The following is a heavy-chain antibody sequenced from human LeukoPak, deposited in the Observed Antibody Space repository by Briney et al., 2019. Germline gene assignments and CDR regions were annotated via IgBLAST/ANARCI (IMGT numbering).Heavy chain of an antibody. J-gene: IGHJ4*02. CDR1: GFTFSSYG. Sequence: GGSLRLSCAASGFTFSSYGMHWVRQAPGKGLEWVAVISYNGSNKYYADSVKGRFTISRDNSKNTLYLQMNSLRAEDTAVYYCAKDRGVSLWGQGTLVTVSS. CDR2: ISYNGSNK. V-gene: IGHV3-30*18. D-gene: IGHD6-13*01. CDR3: AKDRGVSL.